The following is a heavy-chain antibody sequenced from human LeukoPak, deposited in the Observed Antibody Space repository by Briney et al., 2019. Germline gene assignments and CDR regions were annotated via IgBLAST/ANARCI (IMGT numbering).Heavy chain of an antibody. CDR3: ARGRGYGYGIDY. CDR2: IIYSGST. Sequence: SETLSLTCTVSGXSISSHYWSWIRQPPGRGLEWVGYIIYSGSTNYNPSLNSRVTISVDTSKNQFSLKLSSVTAADTAMYYCARGRGYGYGIDYWGQGTLVTVSS. CDR1: GXSISSHY. V-gene: IGHV4-59*11. J-gene: IGHJ4*02. D-gene: IGHD5-18*01.